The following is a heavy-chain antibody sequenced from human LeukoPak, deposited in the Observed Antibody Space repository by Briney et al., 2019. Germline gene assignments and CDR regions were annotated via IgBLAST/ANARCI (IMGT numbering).Heavy chain of an antibody. CDR3: AREGGYLTGYSDY. CDR2: IIPIFGTA. CDR1: GGTFSSYA. J-gene: IGHJ4*02. D-gene: IGHD3-9*01. V-gene: IGHV1-69*13. Sequence: GASVKVSCKASGGTFSSYAISWVRQAPGQGLEWMGGIIPIFGTANYAQKFQGRVTITADESTSTAYMELSSLRSEDTAVYYCAREGGYLTGYSDYWGQGTLVTVSS.